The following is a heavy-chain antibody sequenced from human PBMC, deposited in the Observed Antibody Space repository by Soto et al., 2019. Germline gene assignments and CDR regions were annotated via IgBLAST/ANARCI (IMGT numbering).Heavy chain of an antibody. CDR3: ARLHCDSPNCVPLDP. V-gene: IGHV4-39*01. J-gene: IGHJ5*02. CDR1: GGSISDDTYY. CDR2: IYYSGTS. Sequence: QLQLQESGPGLMKPSETLSLTCTVSGGSISDDTYYWGWIRQPPGKGLEWIGSIYYSGTSSYNPSLKSRVTMSVDTSKKQLSLRLSSVTAADTAVYYCARLHCDSPNCVPLDPWGQGTLVIVSS. D-gene: IGHD2-2*01.